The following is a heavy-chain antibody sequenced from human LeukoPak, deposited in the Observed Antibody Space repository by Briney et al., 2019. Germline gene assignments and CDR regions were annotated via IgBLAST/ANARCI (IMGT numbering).Heavy chain of an antibody. J-gene: IGHJ4*02. CDR3: ASWYYYDSSGYSNY. CDR1: GGTFSSYA. CDR2: IIPIFGTA. D-gene: IGHD3-22*01. Sequence: SVKVSCKASGGTFSSYAISWVRQAPGQGLEWMGRIIPIFGTANYAQKFQGRVTITADKSTSTAYMELSSLRSEDTAAYYCASWYYYDSSGYSNYWGQGTLVTVSS. V-gene: IGHV1-69*06.